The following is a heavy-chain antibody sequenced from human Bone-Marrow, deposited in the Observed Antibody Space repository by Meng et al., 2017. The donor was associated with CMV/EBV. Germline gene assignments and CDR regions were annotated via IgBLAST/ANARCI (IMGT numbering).Heavy chain of an antibody. V-gene: IGHV3-53*01. Sequence: GGSLRLSCAASGFTVSSNYMSWVRQAPGKGLEWVSVIYSGGSTYYADSVKGRFTISRDNSKNTLYLQMNSLRAEDTAVYYCARITSFFGVANGWFDPWGQGNLVTVSS. CDR2: IYSGGST. CDR3: ARITSFFGVANGWFDP. CDR1: GFTVSSNY. J-gene: IGHJ5*02. D-gene: IGHD3-3*02.